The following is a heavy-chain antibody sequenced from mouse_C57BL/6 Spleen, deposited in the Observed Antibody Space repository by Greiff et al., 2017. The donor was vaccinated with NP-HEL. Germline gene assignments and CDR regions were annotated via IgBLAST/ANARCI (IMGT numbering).Heavy chain of an antibody. CDR3: ARLSTDYYAMDY. Sequence: VQRVESGAELARPGASVKLSCKASGYTFTSYGISWVKQRTGQGLEWIGEIYPRSGNTYYNEKFKGKATLTADKSSSTAYMELRSLTSEDSAVYFCARLSTDYYAMDYWGQGTSVTVSS. J-gene: IGHJ4*01. CDR2: IYPRSGNT. CDR1: GYTFTSYG. D-gene: IGHD5-1*01. V-gene: IGHV1-81*01.